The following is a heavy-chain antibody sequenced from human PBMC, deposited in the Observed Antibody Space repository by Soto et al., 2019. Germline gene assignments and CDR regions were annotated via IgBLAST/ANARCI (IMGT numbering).Heavy chain of an antibody. Sequence: SETLSLTCDVSGDTISTGGYTWAWIRQPPGDALEWIGHTYHSGNPYYNPSLKSRVTISVDRSKNQFSLKVNSVTAADTAVYYCASRHGSPYFDYWGQGTLVTVSS. D-gene: IGHD6-13*01. CDR1: GDTISTGGYT. J-gene: IGHJ4*02. V-gene: IGHV4-30-2*01. CDR3: ASRHGSPYFDY. CDR2: TYHSGNP.